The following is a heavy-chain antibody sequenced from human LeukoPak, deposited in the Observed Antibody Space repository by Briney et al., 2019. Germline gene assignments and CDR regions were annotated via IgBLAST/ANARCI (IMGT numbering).Heavy chain of an antibody. J-gene: IGHJ4*02. CDR1: GYTFTSYY. Sequence: AASVKVSCKASGYTFTSYYMHWVRQAPGQGLEWMGRIDPNTGGTKSAKNFQGRVTMTRDTSISTAYMALSGLRSDDTAVYYCASLYDIVGATVDYWGQGTLVTVSS. CDR3: ASLYDIVGATVDY. CDR2: IDPNTGGT. D-gene: IGHD1-26*01. V-gene: IGHV1-2*06.